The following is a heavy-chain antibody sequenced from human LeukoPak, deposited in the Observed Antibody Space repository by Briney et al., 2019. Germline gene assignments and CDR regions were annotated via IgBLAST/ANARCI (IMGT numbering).Heavy chain of an antibody. CDR1: GGSISSSSYY. CDR3: ARDPGITGTPFDY. CDR2: IYYSGST. Sequence: SETLSLTCTVSGGSISSSSYYWGWIRQPPGKGLEWIGSIYYSGSTYYNPSLKSRVTISVDTSKNQFSLKLSSVTAADTAVYYCARDPGITGTPFDYWGQGTLVTVPS. V-gene: IGHV4-39*07. D-gene: IGHD1-20*01. J-gene: IGHJ4*02.